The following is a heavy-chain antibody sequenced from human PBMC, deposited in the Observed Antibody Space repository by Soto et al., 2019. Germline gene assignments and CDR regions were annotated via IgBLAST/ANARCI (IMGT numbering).Heavy chain of an antibody. Sequence: ASVKVSCKASGYTFTSYGISWVRQAPGQGLEWMGWISAYNGNTNYAQKLQGRVTMTTDTSTSTAYMELRSLGSDDTAVYYCARDLGIAARQTKNYYYYYMDVWGKGTTVTVSS. CDR2: ISAYNGNT. V-gene: IGHV1-18*01. D-gene: IGHD6-6*01. J-gene: IGHJ6*03. CDR3: ARDLGIAARQTKNYYYYYMDV. CDR1: GYTFTSYG.